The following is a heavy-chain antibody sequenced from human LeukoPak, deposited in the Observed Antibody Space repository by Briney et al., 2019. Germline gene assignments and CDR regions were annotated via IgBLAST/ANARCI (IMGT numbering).Heavy chain of an antibody. CDR3: ARESETPGVNAFDI. J-gene: IGHJ3*02. CDR1: GYSFTGYY. CDR2: INPNSGGT. D-gene: IGHD3-10*01. Sequence: GASVKVSCKASGYSFTGYYMHWVRQAPGQGLEWMGWINPNSGGTNYAQKFQGRVTMTRDTSISTAYMELSRLRSDDTAVYYCARESETPGVNAFDIWGQGTMVTVSS. V-gene: IGHV1-2*02.